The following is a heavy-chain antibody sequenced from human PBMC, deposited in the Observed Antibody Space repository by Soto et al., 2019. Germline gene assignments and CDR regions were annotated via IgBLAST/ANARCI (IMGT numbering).Heavy chain of an antibody. V-gene: IGHV3-30*19. CDR2: ISKDGLDR. J-gene: IGHJ4*02. Sequence: PGGSLRLSCVVSGFTFSDFGMHWVRQSPGEGLAWVASISKDGLDRYYSESVKGRFTISRDDSKNTVFSQMNSLKVEDTAAYFCASPREGQWLVFDHWGQRTLVTVSS. CDR3: ASPREGQWLVFDH. D-gene: IGHD6-19*01. CDR1: GFTFSDFG.